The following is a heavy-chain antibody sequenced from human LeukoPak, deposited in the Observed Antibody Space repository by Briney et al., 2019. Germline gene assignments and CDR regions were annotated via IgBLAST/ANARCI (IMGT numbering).Heavy chain of an antibody. CDR2: INHSGST. V-gene: IGHV4-34*01. D-gene: IGHD1-26*01. CDR3: ARGRAVGARGDY. Sequence: NPSETPSLTCAVYGGSFSGYYWSWIRQPPGKGLEWIGEINHSGSTNYNPSLKSRVTISVDTSKNQFSLKLSSVTAADTAVYYCARGRAVGARGDYWGQGTLVTVSS. CDR1: GGSFSGYY. J-gene: IGHJ4*02.